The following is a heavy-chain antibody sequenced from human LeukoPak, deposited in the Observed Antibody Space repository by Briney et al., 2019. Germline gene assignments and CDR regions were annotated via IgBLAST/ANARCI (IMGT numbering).Heavy chain of an antibody. J-gene: IGHJ4*02. Sequence: GGSLRLSCAASGFTFSSYWMHWVRQAPGKGLVWVSRFNSEGSSISYADSVKGRFTISRDNAKNTLYLQMSNLRAEDTAVYYCARERGTSFDYGGQGTLVTVSS. V-gene: IGHV3-74*01. D-gene: IGHD5-12*01. CDR1: GFTFSSYW. CDR2: FNSEGSSI. CDR3: ARERGTSFDY.